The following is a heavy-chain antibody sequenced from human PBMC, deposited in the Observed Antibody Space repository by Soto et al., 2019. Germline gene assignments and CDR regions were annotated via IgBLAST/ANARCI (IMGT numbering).Heavy chain of an antibody. CDR1: GYTFTSYY. CDR2: INPSGGST. D-gene: IGHD3-10*01. CDR3: ARDGSGSYYRSNWFDP. Sequence: ASVKVSCKASGYTFTSYYMHWVRQAPGQGLEWMGIINPSGGSTSYAQKFQGRVTMTRDTSTSTVYMELSSLRSEDTAVYYCARDGSGSYYRSNWFDPWGQGTLVTVS. V-gene: IGHV1-46*01. J-gene: IGHJ5*02.